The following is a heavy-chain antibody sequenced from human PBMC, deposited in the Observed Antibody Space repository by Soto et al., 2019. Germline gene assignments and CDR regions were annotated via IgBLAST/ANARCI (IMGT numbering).Heavy chain of an antibody. CDR1: GASISGDYYH. CDR2: VFHSGSV. J-gene: IGHJ6*02. D-gene: IGHD2-21*02. V-gene: IGHV4-30-4*08. CDR3: AREDDGGDRDYYGLDV. Sequence: SETLSLTCTVSGASISGDYYHWTWIRQSPGKGLEWIGYVFHSGSVLYNPSLKSRLHISVDTSKNQFSLRLTSVPAADTAVYFCAREDDGGDRDYYGLDVWGQGTTVTVSS.